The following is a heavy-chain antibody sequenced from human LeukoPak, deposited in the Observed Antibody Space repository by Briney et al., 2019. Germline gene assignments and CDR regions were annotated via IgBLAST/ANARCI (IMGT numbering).Heavy chain of an antibody. CDR1: GFTFSSYS. CDR2: ISSSSSYI. CDR3: ARETNPYDSSGYIFDY. V-gene: IGHV3-21*01. Sequence: GGSLRLSCVASGFTFSSYSMNWVRQAPGKGLEWVSSISSSSSYIYYADSVKGRFTISRDNAKNSLYLQMNSLRAEDTAVYYCARETNPYDSSGYIFDYWGQGTLVTVSS. J-gene: IGHJ4*02. D-gene: IGHD3-22*01.